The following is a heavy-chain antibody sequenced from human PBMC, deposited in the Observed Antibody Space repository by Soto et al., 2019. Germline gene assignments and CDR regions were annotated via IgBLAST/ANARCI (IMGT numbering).Heavy chain of an antibody. D-gene: IGHD2-2*01. CDR3: ARGVLPARAHYYYYYYMDV. J-gene: IGHJ6*03. Sequence: SETLSLTCAVYGGSFSGYYWSWIRQPPGKGLEWIGEINHSGSTNYNPSLKSRVTISVDTSKNQFSLKLSSVTAADTAVYYCARGVLPARAHYYYYYYMDVWGKGTTVTSP. CDR2: INHSGST. V-gene: IGHV4-34*01. CDR1: GGSFSGYY.